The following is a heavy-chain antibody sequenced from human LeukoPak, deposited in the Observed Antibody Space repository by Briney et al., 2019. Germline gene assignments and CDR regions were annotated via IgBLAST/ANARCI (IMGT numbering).Heavy chain of an antibody. CDR2: IFYGGTT. V-gene: IGHV4-30-4*01. Sequence: SQTLSLTCTVSGVSVSSGDHYWSWIRQPPGTGLEWIGYIFYGGTTSYNPSLKSRASMSIDTSKNQFSLKLSSVSATDTVVYYCVGNYDSHRHTRGFTWGQGTLVTVSS. D-gene: IGHD3-16*02. J-gene: IGHJ5*02. CDR1: GVSVSSGDHY. CDR3: VGNYDSHRHTRGFT.